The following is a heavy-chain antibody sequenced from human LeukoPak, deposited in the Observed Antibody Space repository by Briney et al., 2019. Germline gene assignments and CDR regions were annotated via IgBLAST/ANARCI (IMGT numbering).Heavy chain of an antibody. CDR2: KSYDGSNK. D-gene: IGHD4-17*01. Sequence: PGGSLRLSCAASGFTFSSYGMHWVRQAPGKGLEWVAVKSYDGSNKYYADSVKGRFTISRDNSKNTLYLQMNSLRAEDTAVYYCAKDRDGDYVFDYWGQGTLVTVSS. J-gene: IGHJ4*02. V-gene: IGHV3-30*18. CDR1: GFTFSSYG. CDR3: AKDRDGDYVFDY.